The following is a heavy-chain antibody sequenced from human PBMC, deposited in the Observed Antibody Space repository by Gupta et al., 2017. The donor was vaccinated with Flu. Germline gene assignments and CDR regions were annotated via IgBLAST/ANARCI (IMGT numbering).Heavy chain of an antibody. J-gene: IGHJ4*02. CDR1: SGYG. CDR3: TKDPDY. Sequence: SGYGMHWVRQAPGKGLEWVAVISYDGSNKDYADSVKGRFIISRDNSKNTVFLQMNSLRPEDTAVYYCTKDPDYWGQGTLVTVSS. V-gene: IGHV3-30*18. CDR2: ISYDGSNK.